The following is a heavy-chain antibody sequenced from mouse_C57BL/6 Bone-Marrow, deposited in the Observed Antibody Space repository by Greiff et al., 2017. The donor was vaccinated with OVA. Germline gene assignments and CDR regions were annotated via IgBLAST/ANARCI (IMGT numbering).Heavy chain of an antibody. Sequence: VQLQQSGAELVRPGASVKLSCTASGFNIKDDYMHWVKQRPEQGLEWIGWIDPENGDTEYASKFQGKATITADTSSNTAYLQLSSLTSEDTAVYYCTTCGNYDAMDYWGRGTSVTVSS. J-gene: IGHJ4*01. CDR1: GFNIKDDY. CDR2: IDPENGDT. CDR3: TTCGNYDAMDY. D-gene: IGHD2-1*01. V-gene: IGHV14-4*01.